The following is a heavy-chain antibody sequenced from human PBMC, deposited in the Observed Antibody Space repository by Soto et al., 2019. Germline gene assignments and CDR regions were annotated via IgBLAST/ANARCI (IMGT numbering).Heavy chain of an antibody. CDR2: ISAYNGNT. Sequence: ASVKVSCKASGYTFTSYGISWVRQAPGQGLEWMGWISAYNGNTDYADSVKGRFSISRDTSKNTLYLQMNSLRAEDTAVYYCARDHSVTGFDYWGQGTLVTVSS. J-gene: IGHJ4*02. CDR1: GYTFTSYG. V-gene: IGHV1-18*01. D-gene: IGHD4-17*01. CDR3: ARDHSVTGFDY.